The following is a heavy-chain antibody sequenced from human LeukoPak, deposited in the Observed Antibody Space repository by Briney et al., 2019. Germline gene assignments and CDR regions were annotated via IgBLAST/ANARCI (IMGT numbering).Heavy chain of an antibody. D-gene: IGHD2-15*01. Sequence: PGGSLRLSCAASGFTFSDYSMSWIRQAPGKGLEWVSYISSSSTIHYGDSVKGRFTISRDNAKNSLYLQMNSLRAEDTAVYYCASRFCRGGSCYSLFDYWGQGTLVTVSS. J-gene: IGHJ4*02. CDR3: ASRFCRGGSCYSLFDY. CDR2: ISSSSTI. V-gene: IGHV3-11*01. CDR1: GFTFSDYS.